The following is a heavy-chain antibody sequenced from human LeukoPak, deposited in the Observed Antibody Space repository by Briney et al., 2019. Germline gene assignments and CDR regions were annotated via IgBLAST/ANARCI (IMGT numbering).Heavy chain of an antibody. V-gene: IGHV3-23*01. CDR2: ISGSGDST. Sequence: GGSLRLSCAASGFTFSTYAMSWVRQAPGKGLEWVSGISGSGDSTYYADSAKGRFTVSRDNAKNTLYLQMNSLRAEDTAVYYCATKLVGTKSSEFEYWGQGTLVTVSS. CDR3: ATKLVGTKSSEFEY. CDR1: GFTFSTYA. J-gene: IGHJ4*02. D-gene: IGHD1-26*01.